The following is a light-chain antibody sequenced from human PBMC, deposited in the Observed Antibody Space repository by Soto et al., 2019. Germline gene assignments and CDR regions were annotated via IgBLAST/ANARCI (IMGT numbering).Light chain of an antibody. CDR2: DVS. Sequence: QSALTQPRSVSGSPGQSVTVSCTGITSDVGGFNYVSWYQQHPGKAPRLMIYDVSHRPSGVPDRFSGSKSAHTASLTISGLQAADEADYFCKSYAGSNTYVFGSGTKLTVL. J-gene: IGLJ1*01. V-gene: IGLV2-11*01. CDR1: TSDVGGFNY. CDR3: KSYAGSNTYV.